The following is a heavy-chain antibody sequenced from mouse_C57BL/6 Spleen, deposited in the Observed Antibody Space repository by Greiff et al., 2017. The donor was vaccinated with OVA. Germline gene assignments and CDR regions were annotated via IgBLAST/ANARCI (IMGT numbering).Heavy chain of an antibody. CDR1: GYTFTSYW. D-gene: IGHD1-1*01. CDR2: IHPNSGST. CDR3: ARSRGSSPWFAY. Sequence: QVQLQQPGAELVKPGASVKLSCKASGYTFTSYWMHWVKQRPGQGLEWIGMIHPNSGSTNYNEKFKSKATLTVDKSSSTAYMQLSSLTSEDSAVYYCARSRGSSPWFAYWGQGTLVTVSA. V-gene: IGHV1-64*01. J-gene: IGHJ3*01.